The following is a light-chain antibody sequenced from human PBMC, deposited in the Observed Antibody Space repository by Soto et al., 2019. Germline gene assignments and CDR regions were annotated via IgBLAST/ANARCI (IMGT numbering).Light chain of an antibody. CDR1: SSNIESNT. J-gene: IGLJ2*01. CDR3: ATWDDSLNGYVV. Sequence: SVLTQPPSASGTPGQRVTISCSGSSSNIESNTVNWYKQLPGTAPKLLIYSNKQRPSGVPDRFSGSKSGTSASLAIIVLQSEDEADYYCATWDDSLNGYVVFGGGT. CDR2: SNK. V-gene: IGLV1-44*01.